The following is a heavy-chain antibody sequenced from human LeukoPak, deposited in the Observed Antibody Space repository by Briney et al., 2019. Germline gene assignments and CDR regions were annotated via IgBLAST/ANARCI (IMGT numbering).Heavy chain of an antibody. Sequence: SETLSLTCTVSGGSISSDMSHWDWIRQPPGKGLEWFGAISYTVRTHHHASLNSRVTISIDTSKNAFSLRLTSVAAADPAVYYCARRNVPGGGNWFDLWGQGTLVSVSS. CDR3: ARRNVPGGGNWFDL. J-gene: IGHJ5*02. CDR1: GGSISSDMSH. V-gene: IGHV4-39*02. D-gene: IGHD3-10*01. CDR2: ISYTVRT.